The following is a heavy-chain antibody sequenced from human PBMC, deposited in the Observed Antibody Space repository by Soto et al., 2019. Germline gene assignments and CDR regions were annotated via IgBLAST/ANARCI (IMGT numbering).Heavy chain of an antibody. CDR1: GFTFSSYS. Sequence: EVQPVESGGGLVKPGGSLRLSCAASGFTFSSYSMNWVRQAPGKGLEWVSSISSSSSYIYYADSVKGRFTISRDNAKNSLYLQMNSLRAEDTAVYYCARDRIVGAAKDYWGQGTLVTVSS. CDR3: ARDRIVGAAKDY. J-gene: IGHJ4*02. D-gene: IGHD1-26*01. CDR2: ISSSSSYI. V-gene: IGHV3-21*01.